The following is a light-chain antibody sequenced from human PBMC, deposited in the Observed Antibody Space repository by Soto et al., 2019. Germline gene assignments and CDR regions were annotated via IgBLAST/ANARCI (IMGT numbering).Light chain of an antibody. CDR3: AAWDDSLNGPV. J-gene: IGLJ2*01. CDR1: SSNIGRNT. Sequence: QSVLTQPPSASGTPGQRVSISCSGSSSNIGRNTVNWYQQLPGTAPKLLIYSHNQRPSGVPDRFSGSKSGTSASLAISGLQSEDEADYYCAAWDDSLNGPVFGXGTKLTVL. CDR2: SHN. V-gene: IGLV1-44*01.